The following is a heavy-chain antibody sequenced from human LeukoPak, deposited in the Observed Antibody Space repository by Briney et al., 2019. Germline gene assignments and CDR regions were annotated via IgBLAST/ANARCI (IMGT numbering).Heavy chain of an antibody. V-gene: IGHV1-8*03. J-gene: IGHJ3*02. D-gene: IGHD1-1*01. CDR2: MNPNSGNT. Sequence: ASVKVSCKASGYTFTSYNINWVRQATGQGLEWMGWMNPNSGNTGYAQKFQGRVTITRNTSISTAYMELSSLRSEDTAVYYCARGANQLGSGSSASDIWGQGTIVTVSS. CDR3: ARGANQLGSGSSASDI. CDR1: GYTFTSYN.